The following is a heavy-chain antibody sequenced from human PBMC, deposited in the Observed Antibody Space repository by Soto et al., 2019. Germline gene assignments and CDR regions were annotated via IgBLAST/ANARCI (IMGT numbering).Heavy chain of an antibody. CDR1: GYTFTSYA. J-gene: IGHJ5*02. V-gene: IGHV1-3*01. Sequence: GASVKVSCKASGYTFTSYAMHWVRQAPGQRLEWMGWINAGNGNTKYSQKFQGRVTITRDTSASTAYMELSSLRSEDTAVYYCARAYPPVSIAARPHYQENWFDPWGQGTPVTVSS. D-gene: IGHD6-6*01. CDR3: ARAYPPVSIAARPHYQENWFDP. CDR2: INAGNGNT.